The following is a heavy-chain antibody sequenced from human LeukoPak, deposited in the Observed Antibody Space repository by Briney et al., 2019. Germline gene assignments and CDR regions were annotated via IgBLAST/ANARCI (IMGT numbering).Heavy chain of an antibody. D-gene: IGHD2-2*01. Sequence: GGSLRLSCAASGFTFSSYAMHWVRQAPGKGLEWVAVISYDGSNKYYADSVKGRFTISRDNSKNTLYLQMNSLRAEDTAVYYCAKDSLRYCSSTSCYVDVWGQGTTVTVSS. V-gene: IGHV3-30-3*01. CDR1: GFTFSSYA. CDR2: ISYDGSNK. CDR3: AKDSLRYCSSTSCYVDV. J-gene: IGHJ6*02.